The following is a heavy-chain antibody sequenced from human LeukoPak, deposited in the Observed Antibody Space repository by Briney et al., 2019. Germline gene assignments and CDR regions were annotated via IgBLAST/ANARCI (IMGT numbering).Heavy chain of an antibody. D-gene: IGHD2-21*02. CDR1: GYTFTGYY. V-gene: IGHV1-2*02. CDR2: INGNSGDT. CDR3: VRVVVTGIAYFQY. J-gene: IGHJ1*01. Sequence: RGASVKVSCKASGYTFTGYYLHWMRQAPGQGLEWMGWINGNSGDTNYAQKFQGRVTMTRDTSISTAYMDLIRLTSDDTAVYYCVRVVVTGIAYFQYWGQGTLVTVPS.